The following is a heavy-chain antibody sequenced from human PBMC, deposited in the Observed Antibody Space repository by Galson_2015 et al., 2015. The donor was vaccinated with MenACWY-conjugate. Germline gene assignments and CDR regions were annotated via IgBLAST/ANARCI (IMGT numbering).Heavy chain of an antibody. CDR3: SRDPLGYSYAPY. J-gene: IGHJ4*02. CDR2: IRSRAYDGTT. D-gene: IGHD5-18*01. V-gene: IGHV3-49*01. CDR1: GFTFPDYD. Sequence: SLRLSCAVSGFTFPDYDISWFRQAPGKGLEWVGFIRSRAYDGTTEYAASVKGRFTISRDGSKSIACLQMNSLKTEDTAIYYYSRDPLGYSYAPYWGQGTLVTVSS.